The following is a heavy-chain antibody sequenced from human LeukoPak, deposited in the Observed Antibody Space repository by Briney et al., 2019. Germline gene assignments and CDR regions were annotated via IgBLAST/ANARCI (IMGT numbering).Heavy chain of an antibody. V-gene: IGHV3-23*01. CDR2: ISGSDTST. CDR1: GFTFSNYS. J-gene: IGHJ4*02. CDR3: TKARSASSSSCYNY. Sequence: GGFLRLSCAASGFTFSNYSMTWVRQAPGKGLEWGSSISGSDTSTYYADSVKGRFTISRDNSKNTLELQMDSLRAEDTAVYYCTKARSASSSSCYNYWGQGILVTVSP. D-gene: IGHD2-2*02.